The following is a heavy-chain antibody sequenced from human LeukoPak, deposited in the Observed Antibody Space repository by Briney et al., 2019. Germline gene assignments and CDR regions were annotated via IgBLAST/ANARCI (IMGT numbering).Heavy chain of an antibody. Sequence: GGSLTLSCAASGFTFNTYAMTWVGQAAGKGLEWVSSINAYGGNTYYVDSVKGRFTISRDNSKNTLYLQMHSLRVEDTAVYYCARILSGFGADYWGQGPLVTVSS. D-gene: IGHD2/OR15-2a*01. J-gene: IGHJ4*02. V-gene: IGHV3-23*01. CDR1: GFTFNTYA. CDR3: ARILSGFGADY. CDR2: INAYGGNT.